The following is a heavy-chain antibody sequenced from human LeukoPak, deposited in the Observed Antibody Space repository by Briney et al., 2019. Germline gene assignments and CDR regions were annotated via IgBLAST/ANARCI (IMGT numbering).Heavy chain of an antibody. CDR3: ARDWLQVVTAATRLPYNWFDP. V-gene: IGHV4-61*02. J-gene: IGHJ5*02. CDR1: GGSISSGSYY. CDR2: IYTSGST. D-gene: IGHD2-2*01. Sequence: SETLSLTFTVSGGSISSGSYYWSWIRQPAGKGLEWIGRIYTSGSTNYNPSLKSRVTISVDTSKNQFSLKLSSVTAADTAVYYCARDWLQVVTAATRLPYNWFDPWGQGTLVTVSS.